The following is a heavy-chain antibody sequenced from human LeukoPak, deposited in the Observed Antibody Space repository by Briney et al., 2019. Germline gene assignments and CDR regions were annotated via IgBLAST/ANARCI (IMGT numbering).Heavy chain of an antibody. Sequence: PGGSLRLSCAASGFTFSSYGMHWVRQAPGKGLEWVAVISYDGSNKYYADSVKGRFTISRDNSKNTLYLQMNSLRAEDTAVYYCARAQIWLNALQLIQYGMDVWGQGTTVTVSS. V-gene: IGHV3-30*03. J-gene: IGHJ6*02. CDR3: ARAQIWLNALQLIQYGMDV. D-gene: IGHD5-18*01. CDR2: ISYDGSNK. CDR1: GFTFSSYG.